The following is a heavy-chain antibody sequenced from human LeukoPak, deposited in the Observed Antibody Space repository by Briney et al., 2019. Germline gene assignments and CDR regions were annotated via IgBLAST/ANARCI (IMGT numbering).Heavy chain of an antibody. CDR2: ISSNSRTI. J-gene: IGHJ1*01. CDR3: ARDSTWVGLSFQH. D-gene: IGHD2/OR15-2a*01. CDR1: GLSFSSYS. V-gene: IGHV3-48*02. Sequence: GGSLRLSCAASGLSFSSYSMNWVRQAPGRGLEWVSHISSNSRTICYADSVKGRFAISRDNAKNSLYLQMNSLRDEDTAVYYCARDSTWVGLSFQHWGQDTLVTVSS.